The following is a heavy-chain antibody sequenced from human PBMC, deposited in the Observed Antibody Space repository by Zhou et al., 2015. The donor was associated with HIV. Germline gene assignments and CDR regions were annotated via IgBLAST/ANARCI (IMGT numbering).Heavy chain of an antibody. CDR3: ARAAEYYDFWSVAHDYYYYYMDV. J-gene: IGHJ6*03. CDR1: GGTFSSYA. D-gene: IGHD3-3*01. CDR2: IIPIFGTA. Sequence: QVQLVQSGAEVKKPGSSVKVSCKASGGTFSSYAISWVRQAPGQGLEWMGGIIPIFGTANYAQKFQGRVTITADESTSTAYMELSSLRSEDTAVYYCARAAEYYDFWSVAHDYYYYYMDVWGKGTTVTVSS. V-gene: IGHV1-69*01.